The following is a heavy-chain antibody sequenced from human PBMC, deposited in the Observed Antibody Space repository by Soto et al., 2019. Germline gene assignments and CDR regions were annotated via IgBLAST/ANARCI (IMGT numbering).Heavy chain of an antibody. CDR1: GGSITSYY. D-gene: IGHD6-13*01. V-gene: IGHV4-59*08. Sequence: SETLSLTCTVSGGSITSYYCSWIRQPPGKGLEWIGYIYYSGSTNYNPSLKSRVTISVDTSKNQFSLKLSSVTAADTAVYYCARAKAPLYSSSWYWFDPWGQGTLVTVSS. J-gene: IGHJ5*02. CDR3: ARAKAPLYSSSWYWFDP. CDR2: IYYSGST.